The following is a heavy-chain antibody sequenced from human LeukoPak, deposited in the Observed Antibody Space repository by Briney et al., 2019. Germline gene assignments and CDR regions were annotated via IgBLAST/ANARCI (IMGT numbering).Heavy chain of an antibody. Sequence: ASVKVSCKACGYTFTSYAINWVRQAPGQGLEYMGWIRTSTGSPTYAQGFTGRFVFSLDTSVNTAYLQISSLKAEDTAVYYCARDLDSAAFDIWGQGTMVTVSS. D-gene: IGHD2-15*01. CDR3: ARDLDSAAFDI. J-gene: IGHJ3*02. V-gene: IGHV7-4-1*02. CDR2: IRTSTGSP. CDR1: GYTFTSYA.